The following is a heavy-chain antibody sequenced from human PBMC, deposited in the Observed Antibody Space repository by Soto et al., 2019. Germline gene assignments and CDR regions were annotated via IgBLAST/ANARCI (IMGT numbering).Heavy chain of an antibody. CDR3: TRGRQQLVNHHAFDI. CDR2: IGHSGNS. J-gene: IGHJ3*02. V-gene: IGHV4-39*07. D-gene: IGHD6-13*01. Sequence: SETLSLTCAVSGDYIGSSAYFWGWTRQSPGKGLEWIASIGHSGNSNYNPSLKSRVTISADASTNQFSLTLTSVAAADTAVYYCTRGRQQLVNHHAFDIWGQGTMVTVSS. CDR1: GDYIGSSAYF.